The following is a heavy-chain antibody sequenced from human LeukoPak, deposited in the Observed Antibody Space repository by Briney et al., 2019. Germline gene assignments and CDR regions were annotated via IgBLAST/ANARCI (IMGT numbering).Heavy chain of an antibody. CDR3: ARAGWYDSGSYPDS. D-gene: IGHD3-10*01. CDR1: GGSFSGYY. J-gene: IGHJ4*02. CDR2: VNHRGST. V-gene: IGHV4-34*01. Sequence: SETLSLTCAVYGGSFSGYYWSWIRQPPGQGLEWIGEVNHRGSTNYNPFLKSRVTISVDTSKNQFSLELSSVTAADTAVYYCARAGWYDSGSYPDSWGQGTLVIVSS.